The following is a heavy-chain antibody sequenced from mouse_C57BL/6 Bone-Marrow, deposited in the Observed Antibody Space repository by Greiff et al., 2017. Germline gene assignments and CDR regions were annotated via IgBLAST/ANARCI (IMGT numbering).Heavy chain of an antibody. CDR2: INPNNGGT. CDR1: GYTFTDYY. J-gene: IGHJ2*01. CDR3: ARLVYYYGSSYVFDY. V-gene: IGHV1-26*01. Sequence: EVQLQQSGPELVKPGASVKISCKASGYTFTDYYMNWVKQSHGKSLEWIGDINPNNGGTSYNQKFKGKATLTVDKSSSTVYMELRSLTSEDSAVYYCARLVYYYGSSYVFDYWGQGTTLTVSS. D-gene: IGHD1-1*01.